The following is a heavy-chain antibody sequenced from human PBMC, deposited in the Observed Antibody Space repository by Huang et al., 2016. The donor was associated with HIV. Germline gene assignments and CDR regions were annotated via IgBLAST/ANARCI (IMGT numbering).Heavy chain of an antibody. CDR1: GGIFNNYA. J-gene: IGHJ5*02. Sequence: QVQLVQSGAEVKTPGSSVKVSCKASGGIFNNYAISWMRQAPGQGLEGRGGLIPIVGKPHEAQNFQGRVTITADEATGTSYMELSRRRSDDTAVYYCARDDSGGGYTLGVWFDPWGQGTLVTVSS. D-gene: IGHD3-10*01. CDR3: ARDDSGGGYTLGVWFDP. CDR2: LIPIVGKP. V-gene: IGHV1-69*01.